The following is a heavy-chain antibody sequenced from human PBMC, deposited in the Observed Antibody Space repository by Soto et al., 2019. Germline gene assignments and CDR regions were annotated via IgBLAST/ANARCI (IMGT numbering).Heavy chain of an antibody. J-gene: IGHJ4*02. CDR1: GGSISSGYFY. CDR3: ARQHIVIVPAVTFPDN. D-gene: IGHD2-2*01. Sequence: SSETLSLTCTVSGGSISSGYFYWSWIRQHPGKGLEWIGHIYYSGSTYYNPSLKSRVNISVDTSKNQFSLKLSSVTAADTAVYYCARQHIVIVPAVTFPDNWGQGTLVTVSS. V-gene: IGHV4-31*03. CDR2: IYYSGST.